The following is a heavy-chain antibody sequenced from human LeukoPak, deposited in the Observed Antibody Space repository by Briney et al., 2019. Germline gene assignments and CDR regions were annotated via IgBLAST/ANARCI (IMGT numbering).Heavy chain of an antibody. CDR2: MAHDGSKT. V-gene: IGHV3-30*18. J-gene: IGHJ2*01. D-gene: IGHD3-16*01. CDR3: AKDGAALRYWYFDL. CDR1: GFTFSNYV. Sequence: AGSLRLSCAASGFTFSNYVMHWVRQAPGKGLEWVAVMAHDGSKTYYADSVKGRFTISRDNSKNTLYLQMNSLRPEDTAVYYCAKDGAALRYWYFDLWGRGTLVTVSS.